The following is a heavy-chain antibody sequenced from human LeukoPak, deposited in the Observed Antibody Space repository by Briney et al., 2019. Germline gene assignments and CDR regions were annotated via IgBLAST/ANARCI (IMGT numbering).Heavy chain of an antibody. V-gene: IGHV3-7*01. Sequence: GGSLRLSCAASGFPFSSYWMTWVRQAPGKGLEWLANIKQDGGDRYYVDSVKGRFTISRDNAKNSLYLQMNSLRAEDTAVYYCAREDYYGSGNYVAWGGAFDVWGQGTTVTVSS. CDR2: IKQDGGDR. J-gene: IGHJ3*01. CDR1: GFPFSSYW. D-gene: IGHD3-10*01. CDR3: AREDYYGSGNYVAWGGAFDV.